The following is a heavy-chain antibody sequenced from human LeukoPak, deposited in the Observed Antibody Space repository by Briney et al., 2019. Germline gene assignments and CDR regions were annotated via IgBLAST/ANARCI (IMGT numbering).Heavy chain of an antibody. D-gene: IGHD6-19*01. CDR1: GGSISSYY. CDR3: ARLEGVAGNGWFDP. V-gene: IGHV4-59*08. J-gene: IGHJ5*02. Sequence: SETLSLTCTVSGGSISSYYWSWIRQPPGKGLEWIGYIYYSGSTNYNPPLKSRVTISVDTSKNQFSLKLSSVTAADTAVYYCARLEGVAGNGWFDPWGQGTLVTVSS. CDR2: IYYSGST.